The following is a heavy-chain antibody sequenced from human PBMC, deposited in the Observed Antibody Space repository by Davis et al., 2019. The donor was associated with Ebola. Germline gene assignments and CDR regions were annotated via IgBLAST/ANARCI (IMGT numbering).Heavy chain of an antibody. V-gene: IGHV1-69*02. D-gene: IGHD3-22*01. J-gene: IGHJ3*02. CDR3: AAWRYYYDSSGYFHDAFDI. Sequence: SVKVSCKASGGTFSSYTISWVRQAPGQGLEWMGRIIPILGIANYAQKFQGRVTITADKSTSTAYMELSSLRSDATAVYYCAAWRYYYDSSGYFHDAFDIWGQGTMVTVSS. CDR1: GGTFSSYT. CDR2: IIPILGIA.